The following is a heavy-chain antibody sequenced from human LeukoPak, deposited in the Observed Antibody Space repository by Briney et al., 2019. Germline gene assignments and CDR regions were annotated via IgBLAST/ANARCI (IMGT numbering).Heavy chain of an antibody. V-gene: IGHV1-24*01. CDR3: ATDPYYDILTAPGY. CDR2: FDPEDGET. J-gene: IGHJ4*02. Sequence: GASVKVSCKVSGYTLTELSMHWVRQAPGKGLEWMGGFDPEDGETIYAQKFQGRVTMTEDTSTDTAYMELSSLRSEDTAVYYCATDPYYDILTAPGYWGQGTLVTVSS. CDR1: GYTLTELS. D-gene: IGHD3-9*01.